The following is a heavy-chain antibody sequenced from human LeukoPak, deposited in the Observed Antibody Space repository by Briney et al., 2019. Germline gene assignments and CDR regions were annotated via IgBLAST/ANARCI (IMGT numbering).Heavy chain of an antibody. V-gene: IGHV4-34*01. CDR2: INHSGST. Sequence: SETLSLTCAVYGGSFSGYYWSWIRQPPGKGLEWIGEINHSGSTNYNPSLKSRVTISVDTSKNQFSLKLSSVTAADTAVYYCARGAGHSWFGVGLYEFDYWGQGTLVTVSS. D-gene: IGHD3-10*01. J-gene: IGHJ4*02. CDR1: GGSFSGYY. CDR3: ARGAGHSWFGVGLYEFDY.